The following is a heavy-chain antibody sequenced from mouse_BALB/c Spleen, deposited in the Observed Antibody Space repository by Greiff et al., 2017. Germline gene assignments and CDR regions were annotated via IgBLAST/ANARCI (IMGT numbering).Heavy chain of an antibody. CDR2: IDPANGNT. CDR3: ARSADY. D-gene: IGHD6-1*01. V-gene: IGHV14-3*02. J-gene: IGHJ4*01. CDR1: GFNIKDTY. Sequence: DVKLQESGAELVKPGASVKLSCTASGFNIKDTYMHWVKQRPEQGLEWIGRIDPANGNTKYDPKFQGKATITADTSSNTAYLQLSSLTSEDTAVYYCARSADYWGQGTSVTVSS.